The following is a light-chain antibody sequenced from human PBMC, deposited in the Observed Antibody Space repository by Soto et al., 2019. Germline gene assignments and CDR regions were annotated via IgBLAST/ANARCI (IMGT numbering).Light chain of an antibody. CDR3: QQFNNYPLT. Sequence: ALELTQSQSSLSASVGDRVTINCLASQGISSALAWYQQKPGKAPKLLIYDASSLESGVPSRFSGSGSGTDFTLTISSLQPEDFATYYCQQFNNYPLTFGGRAKVDIK. V-gene: IGKV1D-13*01. CDR2: DAS. J-gene: IGKJ4*01. CDR1: QGISSA.